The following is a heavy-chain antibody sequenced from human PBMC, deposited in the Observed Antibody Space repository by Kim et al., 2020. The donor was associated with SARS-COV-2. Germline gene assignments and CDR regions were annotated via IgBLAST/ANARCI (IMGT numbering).Heavy chain of an antibody. CDR1: GYSFTRYW. Sequence: GESLKISCKGSGYSFTRYWIGWVRQMPGKGLEWMGIIYPGDSDTRYSPSFQGQVTISADKSISTAYLQWSSLKASDTAMYYCARRGVNYYDSHHDAFDIWGQGTMVTVSS. D-gene: IGHD3-22*01. CDR2: IYPGDSDT. CDR3: ARRGVNYYDSHHDAFDI. V-gene: IGHV5-51*01. J-gene: IGHJ3*02.